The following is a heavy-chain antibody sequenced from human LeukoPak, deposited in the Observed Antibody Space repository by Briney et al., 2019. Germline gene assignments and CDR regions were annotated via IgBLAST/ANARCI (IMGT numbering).Heavy chain of an antibody. CDR3: ARVGVLRYFGI. Sequence: GGSLRLSCAASGFTVSSNYMSWVRQAPGKGLEWVANIKQDGSEKYYVDSVKGRFTISRDNAKNSLYLQMNSLRAEDTAVYYCARVGVLRYFGIWGQGTMVTVSS. V-gene: IGHV3-7*01. CDR2: IKQDGSEK. D-gene: IGHD3-9*01. CDR1: GFTVSSNY. J-gene: IGHJ3*02.